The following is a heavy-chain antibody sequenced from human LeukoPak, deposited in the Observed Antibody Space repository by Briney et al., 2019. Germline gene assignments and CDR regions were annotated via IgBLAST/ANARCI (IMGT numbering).Heavy chain of an antibody. J-gene: IGHJ6*02. D-gene: IGHD3-9*01. Sequence: PGRSLRLSCAASGFTFSSYVMHWVRQAPGKGLEWVAVIWYDGSNKYYADSVKGRFTISRDNSKNTLYLQMNSLRAEDTAVYYCARASLRRYFDWLSSNYYYYGMDVWGQGTTVTVSS. V-gene: IGHV3-33*01. CDR1: GFTFSSYV. CDR3: ARASLRRYFDWLSSNYYYYGMDV. CDR2: IWYDGSNK.